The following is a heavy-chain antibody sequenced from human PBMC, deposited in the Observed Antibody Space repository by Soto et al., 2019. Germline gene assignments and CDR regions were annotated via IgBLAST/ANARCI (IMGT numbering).Heavy chain of an antibody. Sequence: PGGSLRLSCAASGFTFSSYAMHWVRQAPGKGLEWVAVISYDGSNKYYADSVKGRFTISRDNSKSTLYLQMNRLRAEDTAVYYCAPGWFDPWGQGTLVTVSS. D-gene: IGHD3-10*01. CDR2: ISYDGSNK. J-gene: IGHJ5*02. V-gene: IGHV3-30-3*01. CDR1: GFTFSSYA. CDR3: APGWFDP.